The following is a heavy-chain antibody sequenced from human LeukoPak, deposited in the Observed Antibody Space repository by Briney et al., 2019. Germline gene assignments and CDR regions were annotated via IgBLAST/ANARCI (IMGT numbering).Heavy chain of an antibody. Sequence: SVKVSFKSSGGTFSSYAISWVRQAPGQGLEWMGGIIPIFGTANYAQKFQGRVTITADESTSTAYMELSSLRSEDTAVYYCAREDYGYAFDIWGQGTMVTVSS. D-gene: IGHD4-17*01. J-gene: IGHJ3*02. CDR1: GGTFSSYA. V-gene: IGHV1-69*01. CDR3: AREDYGYAFDI. CDR2: IIPIFGTA.